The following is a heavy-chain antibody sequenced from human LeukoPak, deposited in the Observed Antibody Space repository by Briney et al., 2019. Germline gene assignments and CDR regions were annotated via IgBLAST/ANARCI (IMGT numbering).Heavy chain of an antibody. Sequence: SETLSLTCAVYGGSFSGYYWSWIRQPPGKGLEWIGEINHSGSTNYNPSLKSRVTISVDTSKNQFSLKLSSVTAADTAVYYCAKSSSRYCSGGSCYPYWYFDLWGRGTLVTVSS. CDR1: GGSFSGYY. V-gene: IGHV4-34*01. CDR2: INHSGST. J-gene: IGHJ2*01. D-gene: IGHD2-15*01. CDR3: AKSSSRYCSGGSCYPYWYFDL.